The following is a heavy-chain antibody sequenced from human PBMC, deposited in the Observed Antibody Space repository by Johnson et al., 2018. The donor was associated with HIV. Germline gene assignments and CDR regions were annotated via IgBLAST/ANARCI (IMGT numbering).Heavy chain of an antibody. V-gene: IGHV3-66*01. D-gene: IGHD1-26*01. CDR2: IFSGGST. CDR3: AKDRGSPGFPAAFDI. CDR1: AFTFSTYW. Sequence: VQLMESGGGLVQPGGSLRLSCAASAFTFSTYWMNWVRQAPGKGLECVSVIFSGGSTYYADSVNGRFTISRDNSKNTLYLQMNSLGGEDTAVYYCAKDRGSPGFPAAFDIWGQWTMVTVSS. J-gene: IGHJ3*02.